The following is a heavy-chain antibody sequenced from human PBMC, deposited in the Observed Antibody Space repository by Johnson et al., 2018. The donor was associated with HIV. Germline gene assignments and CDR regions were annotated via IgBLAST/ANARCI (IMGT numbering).Heavy chain of an antibody. CDR2: IGTAGDT. D-gene: IGHD1-26*01. CDR3: ARAYSGRAKDAFDI. J-gene: IGHJ3*02. CDR1: GFTFSSYD. V-gene: IGHV3-13*01. Sequence: VQLVESGGGLVQPGGSLRLSCAASGFTFSSYDMHWVRQATGKGLEWVSAIGTAGDTYYPGSVKGRFTISRENAENSLYLQMNSLRAGDTAVYYCARAYSGRAKDAFDIWGQGTMVTVSS.